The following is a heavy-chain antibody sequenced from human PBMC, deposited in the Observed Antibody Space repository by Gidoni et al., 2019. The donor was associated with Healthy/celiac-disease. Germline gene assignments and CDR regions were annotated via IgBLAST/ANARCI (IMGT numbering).Heavy chain of an antibody. Sequence: QVQLQQWGAGLLKPSETLSLTCAVYGGSFSGYYWSWIRQPPGKGLEWIGEINHSGSTNYNPSLKSRVTISVDTSKNQFSLKLSSVTAADTAVYYCAGSRRFLEWFWDYYYMDVWGKGTTVTVSS. J-gene: IGHJ6*03. CDR1: GGSFSGYY. CDR2: INHSGST. CDR3: AGSRRFLEWFWDYYYMDV. V-gene: IGHV4-34*01. D-gene: IGHD3-3*01.